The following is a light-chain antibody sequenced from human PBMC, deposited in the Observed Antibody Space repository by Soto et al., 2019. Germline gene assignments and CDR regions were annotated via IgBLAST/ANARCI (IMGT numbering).Light chain of an antibody. CDR2: AAS. V-gene: IGKV1-12*01. J-gene: IGKJ4*01. CDR1: QSISRW. CDR3: EQANSCPLA. Sequence: IHITQSPSTLSASVRDRVTITCRASQSISRWLAWYQQKPGKAPKLLIYAASTLQSGVPSRFICSGSGTDFTLTISILQPGDFSTHYFEQANSCPLAFGSGTKVDI.